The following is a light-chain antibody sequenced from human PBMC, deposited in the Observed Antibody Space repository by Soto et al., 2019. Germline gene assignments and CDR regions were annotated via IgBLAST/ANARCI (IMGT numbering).Light chain of an antibody. CDR2: QAS. Sequence: DIQMTPSPSTLSASVVYRVTITCRASQSTSSYLAWYQQKPGKAPKLLIYQASSLENGVPSRFSGSGSGTEFSLTISSLQPDDFATYYCQQYSSHSTFGQGTKGDIK. V-gene: IGKV1-5*03. J-gene: IGKJ1*01. CDR3: QQYSSHST. CDR1: QSTSSY.